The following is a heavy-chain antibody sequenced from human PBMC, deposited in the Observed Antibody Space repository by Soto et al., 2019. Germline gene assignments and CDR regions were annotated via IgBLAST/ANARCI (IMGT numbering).Heavy chain of an antibody. CDR3: SEDNLSSGSGSFFH. CDR2: LSGTAEST. J-gene: IGHJ4*02. D-gene: IGHD3-10*01. V-gene: IGHV3-23*01. CDR1: GFTVTKFA. Sequence: PAVTLRLSCTASGFTVTKFAMSWVRQAPGKGLEWVSLLSGTAESTHYADSVKGRCTISTEDSKATLYLQMTGLSAQATAVYYCSEDNLSSGSGSFFHWGPGTMCALAS.